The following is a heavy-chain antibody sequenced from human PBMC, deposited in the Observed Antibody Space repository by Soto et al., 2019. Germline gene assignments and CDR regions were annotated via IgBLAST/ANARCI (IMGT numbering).Heavy chain of an antibody. Sequence: ASVKVSCKASRFTFTSSAVQWVRQARGQRLEWIGWIVVGSGNTNYAQKFQERVTITRDMSTSTAYMELSSLRSEDTAVYYCAAEGRIRITMVRGALGGMDVWGQGTTVTVSS. J-gene: IGHJ6*02. CDR3: AAEGRIRITMVRGALGGMDV. CDR1: RFTFTSSA. V-gene: IGHV1-58*01. CDR2: IVVGSGNT. D-gene: IGHD3-10*01.